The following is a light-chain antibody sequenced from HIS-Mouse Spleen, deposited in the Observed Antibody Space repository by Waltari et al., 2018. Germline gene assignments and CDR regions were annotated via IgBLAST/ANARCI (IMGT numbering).Light chain of an antibody. CDR1: SSNIGSNY. J-gene: IGLJ1*01. CDR3: SSYTSSSTLDV. CDR2: RNN. Sequence: QSVLTQPPSASGTPGQRVTISCSGSSSNIGSNYVYWYQHLPGTAPKLLIYRNNQRPSGVPDRFSGSKSGTSASLAISGLRSEDEADYYCSSYTSSSTLDVFGTGTKVTVL. V-gene: IGLV1-47*01.